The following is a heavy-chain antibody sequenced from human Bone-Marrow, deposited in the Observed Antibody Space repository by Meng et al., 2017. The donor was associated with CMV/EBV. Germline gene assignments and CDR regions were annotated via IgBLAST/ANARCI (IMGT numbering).Heavy chain of an antibody. CDR1: GFNFSSYV. CDR2: MSYDGGTK. D-gene: IGHD3-9*01. Sequence: GESLKIACAASGFNFSSYVMHSFRQAPGKGLEWVAVMSYDGGTKYYADSVKGRFTISRDNSKNTVFLQMNSLRAEDTAVYYCAREIKIWSPYHDILTGHYRGETYYYGMDVWGQGTTVTVSS. J-gene: IGHJ6*02. V-gene: IGHV3-30-3*01. CDR3: AREIKIWSPYHDILTGHYRGETYYYGMDV.